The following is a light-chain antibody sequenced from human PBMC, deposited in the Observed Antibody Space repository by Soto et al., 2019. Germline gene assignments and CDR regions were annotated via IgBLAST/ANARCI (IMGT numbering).Light chain of an antibody. CDR2: EVT. CDR1: SSDIGIYKY. J-gene: IGLJ1*01. Sequence: QSVLTQPASVSGSPGQSIAISCTGSSSDIGIYKYVSWYQQHPGKVPKLIIYEVTNRPSGVSNRFSGSKSGNTASLTISGLQAEDEADYYCSSYTTSSTRVFGPGTKATV. CDR3: SSYTTSSTRV. V-gene: IGLV2-14*01.